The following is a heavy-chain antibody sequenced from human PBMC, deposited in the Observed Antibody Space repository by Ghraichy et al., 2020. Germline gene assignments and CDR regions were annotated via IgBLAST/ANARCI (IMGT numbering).Heavy chain of an antibody. CDR3: AKDRITMIVVVTEPTLGMDV. CDR1: GFTFSSYA. D-gene: IGHD3-22*01. J-gene: IGHJ6*02. Sequence: GGSLRLSCAASGFTFSSYAMSWVRQAPGKGLEWVSAISGSGGSTYYADSAKGRFTISRDNSKNTLYLQMNSLRAEDTAVYYCAKDRITMIVVVTEPTLGMDVWGQGTTVTVSS. V-gene: IGHV3-23*01. CDR2: ISGSGGST.